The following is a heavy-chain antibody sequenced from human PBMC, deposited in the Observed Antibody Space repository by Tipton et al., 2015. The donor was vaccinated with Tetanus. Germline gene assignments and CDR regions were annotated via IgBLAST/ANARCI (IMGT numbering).Heavy chain of an antibody. CDR2: ISVYNGNT. CDR3: ARVPTNPLAVDRPTDY. D-gene: IGHD6-19*01. Sequence: QSGAEVKKPGASVKVSCKASGYTFNTFGISWVRQAPGQGLEWMGWISVYNGNTNYGQNVQGIVTMTTDTPTSTAYMELRSLRSDDTAVYYCARVPTNPLAVDRPTDYWGQGTLVTVSS. CDR1: GYTFNTFG. J-gene: IGHJ4*02. V-gene: IGHV1-18*01.